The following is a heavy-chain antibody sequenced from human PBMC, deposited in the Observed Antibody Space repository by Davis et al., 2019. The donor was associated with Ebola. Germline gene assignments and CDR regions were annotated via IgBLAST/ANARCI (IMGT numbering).Heavy chain of an antibody. V-gene: IGHV3-23*01. Sequence: GESLKISCAASGFTFSSYAMSWVRQAPGKGLEWVSAISGSGGSTYYADSVKGRFTISRDNSKNTLYLQMNSLRAEDTAVYYCAKMRTSGSYYIVGYFDYWGQGTLVTVSS. CDR1: GFTFSSYA. CDR3: AKMRTSGSYYIVGYFDY. D-gene: IGHD1-26*01. CDR2: ISGSGGST. J-gene: IGHJ4*02.